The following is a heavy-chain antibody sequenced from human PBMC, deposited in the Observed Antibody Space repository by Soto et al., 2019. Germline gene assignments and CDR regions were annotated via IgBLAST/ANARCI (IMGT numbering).Heavy chain of an antibody. Sequence: GGSLRLSCAASGFTFSSYWMSWVRQAPGKGLEWVANIKQDGSEKYYVDSVKGRFTISRDNAKNSLYLQMNSLRAEDTAVYYCARHSSSWYFSYDYWGQGTLVTVSS. CDR1: GFTFSSYW. CDR2: IKQDGSEK. V-gene: IGHV3-7*03. J-gene: IGHJ4*02. CDR3: ARHSSSWYFSYDY. D-gene: IGHD6-13*01.